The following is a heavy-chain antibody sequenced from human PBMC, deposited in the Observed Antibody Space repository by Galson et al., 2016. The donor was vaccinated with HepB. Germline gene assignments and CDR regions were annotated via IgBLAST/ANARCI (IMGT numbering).Heavy chain of an antibody. CDR2: IYNGGST. J-gene: IGHJ6*02. CDR1: GFTVSTNY. V-gene: IGHV3-53*01. Sequence: LRLSCAASGFTVSTNYMNWVRQAPGKGLEWVSVIYNGGSTYYADSVKGRFTISRDNSKNTLYLQMNSLRAEDTAVYYCVRDSRAGIVSRLFYNYGMDVWGQGTTVTVSS. D-gene: IGHD2-15*01. CDR3: VRDSRAGIVSRLFYNYGMDV.